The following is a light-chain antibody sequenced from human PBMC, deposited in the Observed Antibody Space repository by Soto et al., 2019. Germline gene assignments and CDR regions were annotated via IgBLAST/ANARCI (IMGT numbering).Light chain of an antibody. V-gene: IGKV1-5*01. CDR3: QRYDGH. J-gene: IGKJ2*01. Sequence: DTQMTQSPSTLSASVGDTVTITCRARQNINNWLAWYQQKPEKVPKLLIYGASTLEDGVPSRFSGSRSGTEFTLTINSRQPDDFATYYCQRYDGHFGQGTKVDIK. CDR1: QNINNW. CDR2: GAS.